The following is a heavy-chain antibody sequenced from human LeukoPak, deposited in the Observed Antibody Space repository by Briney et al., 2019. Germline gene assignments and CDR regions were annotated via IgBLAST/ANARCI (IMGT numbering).Heavy chain of an antibody. CDR2: ISSSSSYI. CDR1: GFTFSSYS. J-gene: IGHJ4*02. V-gene: IGHV3-21*01. D-gene: IGHD3-10*01. Sequence: PGGSLRLSCAASGFTFSSYSMNWVRQAPGKGLEWVSSISSSSSYIYYADSVKGRFTISRDNAKNSLYLQMNSLRAEDTAVYYCARDRGHKIYYYGSGSYYPYWGQGTLVTVSS. CDR3: ARDRGHKIYYYGSGSYYPY.